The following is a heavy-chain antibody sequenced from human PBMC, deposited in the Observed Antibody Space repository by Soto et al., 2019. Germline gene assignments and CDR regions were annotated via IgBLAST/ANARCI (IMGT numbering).Heavy chain of an antibody. J-gene: IGHJ4*02. V-gene: IGHV3-30*18. D-gene: IGHD7-27*01. CDR3: AKDRTYTWAFEN. CDR1: GLTFNSHG. CDR2: ISSNGKQK. Sequence: QVQLVESGGGVVQPGTSLRLSCAASGLTFNSHGMHWVRQAPGKGLEWVAVISSNGKQKYYADSVEGRFTISRDDSKSMVYLQTNSLGTEDTAVYYCAKDRTYTWAFENWGQGTLVTVSS.